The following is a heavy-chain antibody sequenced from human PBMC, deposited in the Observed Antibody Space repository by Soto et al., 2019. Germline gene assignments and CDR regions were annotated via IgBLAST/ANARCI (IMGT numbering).Heavy chain of an antibody. J-gene: IGHJ5*02. V-gene: IGHV3-7*03. CDR3: ARVLLITNAVYGVVSNRFDP. CDR1: GFTFGNFW. Sequence: GESLKISCAASGFTFGNFWMHWVRQAPGKGLEWVASISPDGTRNHCVGSVKGRFTASRDNAKNSLYLQMNGLRAEDTAVYFCARVLLITNAVYGVVSNRFDPWGRGSQVTVSS. D-gene: IGHD3-3*01. CDR2: ISPDGTRN.